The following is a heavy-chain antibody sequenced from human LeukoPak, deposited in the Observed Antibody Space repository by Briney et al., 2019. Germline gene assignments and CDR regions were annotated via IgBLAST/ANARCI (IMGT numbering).Heavy chain of an antibody. CDR3: VRGVGVSRFNYFDP. V-gene: IGHV3-30*03. CDR1: GFTFSSYG. CDR2: ISYDGSNK. J-gene: IGHJ5*02. Sequence: GGSLRLSCAASGFTFSSYGMHWVRQAPGKGLEWVVVISYDGSNKYYADSVKGRFTISRDNSKNTLFLQMNSLRDDDTAVYYCVRGVGVSRFNYFDPWGQGTLVIVSS. D-gene: IGHD6-13*01.